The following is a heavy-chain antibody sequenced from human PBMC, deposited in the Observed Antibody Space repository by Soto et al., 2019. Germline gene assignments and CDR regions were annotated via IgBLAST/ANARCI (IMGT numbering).Heavy chain of an antibody. CDR2: IIPIFGTA. V-gene: IGHV1-69*12. D-gene: IGHD2-2*01. J-gene: IGHJ4*02. CDR3: ASDQVRDCISTSCLPDY. CDR1: GGTFSSYA. Sequence: QVQLVQSGAEVKKPGSSVKVSCKASGGTFSSYAISWVRQAPGQGLEWMGGIIPIFGTANYAQKFQGRVTITADESTRTADMELSSLGSEDTVVYYCASDQVRDCISTSCLPDYWGQGTLVTVSS.